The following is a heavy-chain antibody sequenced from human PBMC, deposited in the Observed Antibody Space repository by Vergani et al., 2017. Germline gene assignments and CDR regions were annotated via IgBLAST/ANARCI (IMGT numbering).Heavy chain of an antibody. D-gene: IGHD1-26*01. Sequence: QVQLVQSGAEVKKPGASVKVSCKASGYTFTGYYMHWVRQAPGQGLEWMGIINPSGGSTSYAQKFQGRVTMTRDTSTSTVYMELSSLRSEDTAVYYCARDRNSGSYYGAGRPHFDYWGQGTLVTVSS. V-gene: IGHV1-46*01. J-gene: IGHJ4*02. CDR3: ARDRNSGSYYGAGRPHFDY. CDR2: INPSGGST. CDR1: GYTFTGYY.